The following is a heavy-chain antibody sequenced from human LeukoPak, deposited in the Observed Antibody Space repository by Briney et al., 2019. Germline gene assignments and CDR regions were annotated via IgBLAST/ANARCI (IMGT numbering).Heavy chain of an antibody. CDR2: VNPSSGGS. J-gene: IGHJ4*02. V-gene: IGHV1-46*01. D-gene: IGHD6-19*01. CDR1: GYTFTNSY. Sequence: ASVKVSCKASGYTFTNSYIHWVRQAPGQGLEWMGIVNPSSGGSSYAQKLQGRVTMTTGTSTSTAYLELRSLRSDDTAVYYCARDRAYGYSTVWDFDYWGQGTLVTVSS. CDR3: ARDRAYGYSTVWDFDY.